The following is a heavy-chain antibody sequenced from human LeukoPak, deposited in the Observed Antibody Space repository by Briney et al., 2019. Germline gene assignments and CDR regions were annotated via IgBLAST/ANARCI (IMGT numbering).Heavy chain of an antibody. Sequence: SETLSLTCGVFGVSINDYYWSWIRQSPGKGLEWIGEISQTEGTRYNPSLESRVTMSVGTSENQLSLKLIFVTAADTAVYYCARIRCGHSGSVCYNHWGLGTLVTVSS. CDR3: ARIRCGHSGSVCYNH. CDR1: GVSINDYY. J-gene: IGHJ4*02. V-gene: IGHV4-34*01. CDR2: ISQTEGT. D-gene: IGHD2-21*01.